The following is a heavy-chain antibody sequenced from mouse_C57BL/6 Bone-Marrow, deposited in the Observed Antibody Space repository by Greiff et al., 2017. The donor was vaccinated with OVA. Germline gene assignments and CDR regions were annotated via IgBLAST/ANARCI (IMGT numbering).Heavy chain of an antibody. Sequence: QVQLKQSGAELARPGASVKLSCKASGYTFTSYGISWVKQRTGQGLEWIGEIYPRSGNTYYNEKFKGKATLTADKSSSTAYMELRSLTSEDSAVYFCARSVNWDWYFDVWGTGTTVTVSS. D-gene: IGHD4-1*01. J-gene: IGHJ1*03. CDR3: ARSVNWDWYFDV. CDR1: GYTFTSYG. CDR2: IYPRSGNT. V-gene: IGHV1-81*01.